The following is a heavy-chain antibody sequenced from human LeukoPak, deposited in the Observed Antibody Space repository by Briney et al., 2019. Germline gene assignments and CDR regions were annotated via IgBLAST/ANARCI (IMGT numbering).Heavy chain of an antibody. CDR3: ARGGYSYGYDYYYYYMDV. CDR2: IYYSGST. V-gene: IGHV4-59*12. CDR1: GGSISSYY. Sequence: SETLSLTCTVSGGSISSYYWSWIRQPPGRGLEWIGYIYYSGSTNYNPSLKSRVTMSVDTSKNQFSLKLSSVTAADTAVYYCARGGYSYGYDYYYYYMDVWGKGTTVTVSS. D-gene: IGHD5-18*01. J-gene: IGHJ6*03.